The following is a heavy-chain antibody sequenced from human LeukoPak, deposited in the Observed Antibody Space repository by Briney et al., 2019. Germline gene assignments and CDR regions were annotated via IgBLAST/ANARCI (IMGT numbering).Heavy chain of an antibody. V-gene: IGHV3-9*03. Sequence: GGSLRLSCAASGFTFDDYATHWVRQAPGKGLEWVSGISWNSGSIGYADSVKGRFTISRDNAKNSLYLQMNSLRAEDMALYYCAKDRGSSWFRYYFDYWGQGTLVTVSS. CDR2: ISWNSGSI. CDR3: AKDRGSSWFRYYFDY. D-gene: IGHD6-13*01. CDR1: GFTFDDYA. J-gene: IGHJ4*02.